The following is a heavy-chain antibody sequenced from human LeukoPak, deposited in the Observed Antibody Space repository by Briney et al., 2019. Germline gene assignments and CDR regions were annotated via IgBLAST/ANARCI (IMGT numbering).Heavy chain of an antibody. V-gene: IGHV3-74*01. J-gene: IGHJ4*01. CDR3: ARGWGVDY. D-gene: IGHD3-16*01. CDR2: ISSDGSST. Sequence: GGSLRLSCAASGFTFSSYWMHWVRQAPGKGLVWVSRISSDGSSTSYADSVKGRFSTSRDNAKNTLYLQMNSLRAEDTAVYYCARGWGVDYWGQGTLVTVSS. CDR1: GFTFSSYW.